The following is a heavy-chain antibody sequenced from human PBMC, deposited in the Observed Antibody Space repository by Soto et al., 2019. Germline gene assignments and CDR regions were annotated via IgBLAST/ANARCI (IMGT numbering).Heavy chain of an antibody. CDR2: ISAYNGNT. CDR1: GYTFTSYG. J-gene: IGHJ6*02. Sequence: GASVKVSCKASGYTFTSYGISWVRQAPGQGLEWMGWISAYNGNTNYAQKLQGRVTMTTDTSTSTAYMELRSLRSDDTAVYYCARDCEGSYGYCDYYYYGMDVWGQGTTVTVSS. V-gene: IGHV1-18*04. CDR3: ARDCEGSYGYCDYYYYGMDV. D-gene: IGHD5-18*01.